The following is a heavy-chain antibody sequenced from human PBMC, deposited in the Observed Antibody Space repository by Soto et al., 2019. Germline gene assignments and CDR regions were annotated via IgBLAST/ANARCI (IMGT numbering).Heavy chain of an antibody. V-gene: IGHV4-30-2*01. CDR2: IYHSGST. CDR1: GGSISSGGYS. Sequence: TLSLTCAVSGGSISSGGYSWSWILQPPGKGLEWIGYIYHSGSTYYNPSLKSRVTISVDRSKNQFSLKLSSVTAADTAVYYCASSHAGAHITAAVHWGQGTLVTVS. J-gene: IGHJ4*02. CDR3: ASSHAGAHITAAVH. D-gene: IGHD6-13*01.